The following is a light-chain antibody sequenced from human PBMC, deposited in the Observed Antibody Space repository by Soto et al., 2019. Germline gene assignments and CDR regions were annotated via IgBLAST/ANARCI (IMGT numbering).Light chain of an antibody. CDR3: QTWGTDIHVV. V-gene: IGLV4-69*01. J-gene: IGLJ2*01. CDR1: SGHSSYA. CDR2: LNDDGSH. Sequence: QSALTQSPSASASLGASVKLTCTLSSGHSSYAIAWHQQQPEKGPRYLMKLNDDGSHIKGDGIPDRFSGSSSGAERYLTISSLQSEDEADYYCQTWGTDIHVVFGGGTKLTVL.